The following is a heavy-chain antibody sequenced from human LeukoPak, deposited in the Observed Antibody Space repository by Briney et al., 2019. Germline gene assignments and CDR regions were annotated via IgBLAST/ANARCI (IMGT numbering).Heavy chain of an antibody. CDR1: GFTLSDHS. Sequence: GGSLRLSCAASGFTLSDHSMHWVRQSPGKGLEWVASISYDGSTKYYAESVKGRFSISRDNSGNTVYLEINSLRVDDTAVYYCAKDEQWRHTGYFCDQWGQGNLVTVS. CDR3: AKDEQWRHTGYFCDQ. V-gene: IGHV3-30-3*01. J-gene: IGHJ4*02. D-gene: IGHD6-19*01. CDR2: ISYDGSTK.